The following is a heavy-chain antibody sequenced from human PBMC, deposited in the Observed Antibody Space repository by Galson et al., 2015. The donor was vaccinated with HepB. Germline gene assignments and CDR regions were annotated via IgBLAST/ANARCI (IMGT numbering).Heavy chain of an antibody. Sequence: SVKVSCKAPGYTFTSYDINWVRQATGQGLEWMGWMNPNSGNTGYAQKFQGRVTMTRNTSISTAYIELSSLRSEDTAVYYCASSRSLRLRGVIKGNWFDPWGQGTLVTVSS. V-gene: IGHV1-8*01. CDR1: GYTFTSYD. D-gene: IGHD3-10*01. CDR3: ASSRSLRLRGVIKGNWFDP. J-gene: IGHJ5*02. CDR2: MNPNSGNT.